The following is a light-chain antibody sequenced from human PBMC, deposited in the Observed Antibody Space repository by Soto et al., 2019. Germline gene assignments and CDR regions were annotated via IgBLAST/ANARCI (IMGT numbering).Light chain of an antibody. CDR1: QSISTF. Sequence: DIPVTQSPSSLSASIGDRVTITCRASQSISTFLNWYQQKPGKAPNLLIYVASNLQTGVPSRFSGSGSGTDFSPTISSLQHEDVATYDCQQSYRAPYTFGQGTTLEIK. CDR2: VAS. J-gene: IGKJ2*01. CDR3: QQSYRAPYT. V-gene: IGKV1-39*01.